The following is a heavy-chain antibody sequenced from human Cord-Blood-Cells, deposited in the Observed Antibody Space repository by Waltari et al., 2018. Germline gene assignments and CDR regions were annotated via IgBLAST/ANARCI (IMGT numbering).Heavy chain of an antibody. J-gene: IGHJ4*02. Sequence: QVQLVQSGAEVKKPGASVKVSCQASGYTFTGSSMHWVRQAPGQGMGWINPNSGGTNYAQKFQGRVTMTSDTSISTAYMELSRLRSDDTAVYYCARVIGYYDILTGYYSTYYFDYWGQGTLVTVSS. CDR3: ARVIGYYDILTGYYSTYYFDY. V-gene: IGHV1-2*02. CDR2: INPNSGGT. CDR1: GYTFTGSS. D-gene: IGHD3-9*01.